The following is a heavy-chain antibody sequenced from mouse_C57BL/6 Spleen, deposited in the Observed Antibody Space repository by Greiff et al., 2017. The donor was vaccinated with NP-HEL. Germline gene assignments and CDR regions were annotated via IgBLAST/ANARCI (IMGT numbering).Heavy chain of an antibody. Sequence: EVQLQQSGAELVRPGASVKLSCTASGFTIKDYYMHWVKQRPEQGLEWIGRIDPEDGDTEYAPKFQGKATMTADTSSNTAYLQLSSLTSEDTAVYYCTTGYYGSSIWFAYWGQGTLVTVSA. CDR3: TTGYYGSSIWFAY. J-gene: IGHJ3*01. D-gene: IGHD1-1*01. V-gene: IGHV14-1*01. CDR2: IDPEDGDT. CDR1: GFTIKDYY.